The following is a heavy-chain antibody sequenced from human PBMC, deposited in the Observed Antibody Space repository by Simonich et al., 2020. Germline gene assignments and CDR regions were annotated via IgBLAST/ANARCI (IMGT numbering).Heavy chain of an antibody. Sequence: QVQLQQWGAGLLKPSETLSLPCAVYGGSFSGYYWSWIPQPPGKGLEWIGEINHSGSTNYNPSLKSRVTISVDTSKNQFSLKLSSVTAADTAVYYCARGKGWKNAFDIWGQGTMVTVSS. CDR3: ARGKGWKNAFDI. D-gene: IGHD1-1*01. V-gene: IGHV4-34*01. CDR1: GGSFSGYY. J-gene: IGHJ3*02. CDR2: INHSGST.